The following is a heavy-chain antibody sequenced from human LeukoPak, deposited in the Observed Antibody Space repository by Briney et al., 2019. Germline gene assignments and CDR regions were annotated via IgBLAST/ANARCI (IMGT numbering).Heavy chain of an antibody. V-gene: IGHV3-21*01. D-gene: IGHD3-9*01. J-gene: IGHJ4*02. CDR2: ISTSSSYI. CDR1: GFTFSNYN. CDR3: ARDSGGYFDRNHFGY. Sequence: GSLRLSCAASGFTFSNYNMNWVRQAPGKGLEWVSFISTSSSYIYYADSVKGRFTISRDNAKNSLYLQMNSLRAEDTAVYYCARDSGGYFDRNHFGYWGQGTLVTVSS.